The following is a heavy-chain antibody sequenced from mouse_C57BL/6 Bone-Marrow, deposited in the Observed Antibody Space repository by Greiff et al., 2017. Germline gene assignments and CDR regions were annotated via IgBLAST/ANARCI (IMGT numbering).Heavy chain of an antibody. J-gene: IGHJ2*01. D-gene: IGHD3-2*02. CDR1: GYAFSSSW. CDR3: ATDSSGYEDYFDY. V-gene: IGHV1-82*01. Sequence: VQLQQSGPELVKPGASVKISCKASGYAFSSSWMNWVKQRPGKGLEWIGRIYPGDGDTNYNGKFKGKATLTADKSSSTAYMHLSSLTSEDSAVYFCATDSSGYEDYFDYWGQGTTLTVSS. CDR2: IYPGDGDT.